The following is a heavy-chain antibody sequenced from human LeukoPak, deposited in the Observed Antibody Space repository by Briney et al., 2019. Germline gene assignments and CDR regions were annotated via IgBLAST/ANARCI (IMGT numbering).Heavy chain of an antibody. D-gene: IGHD6-13*01. J-gene: IGHJ3*02. CDR2: VHYIGIT. CDR3: AREDDTIADNTFDI. Sequence: SETLSLTCTVSGGSFSISSSYWGWIRQPPGKGLEGVGSVHYIGITFYNPSLKSRVTISLNTSKNHFSLKVHSVTAADTAVYYCAREDDTIADNTFDIWGQGTVVTVSS. CDR1: GGSFSISSSY. V-gene: IGHV4-39*07.